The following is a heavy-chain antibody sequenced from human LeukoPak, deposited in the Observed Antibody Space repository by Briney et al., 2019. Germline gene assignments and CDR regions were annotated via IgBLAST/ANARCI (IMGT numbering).Heavy chain of an antibody. D-gene: IGHD6-13*01. J-gene: IGHJ4*02. CDR1: GFTFSSYA. V-gene: IGHV3-23*01. CDR2: ISGSGGST. Sequence: LTGGSLRLSCAASGFTFSSYAMSWVRQAPGKGLEWVSAISGSGGSTYYADSVKGRFTISRDNSKNTLYLQMNSLRAEDTAVYYCAKVGPRAAACVSGFLNFFDYWGQGTLVTVSS. CDR3: AKVGPRAAACVSGFLNFFDY.